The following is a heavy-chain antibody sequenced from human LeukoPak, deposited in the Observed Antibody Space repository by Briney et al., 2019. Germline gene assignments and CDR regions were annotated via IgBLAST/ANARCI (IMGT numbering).Heavy chain of an antibody. CDR2: ISGSGGST. V-gene: IGHV3-23*01. CDR1: GFTSSIYA. D-gene: IGHD6-19*01. Sequence: GGSLRLSCAASGFTSSIYAMSWVRQAPGKGLEWVSAISGSGGSTFYTDSVKGRFTVSRDNSKNTLYLQMNSLRAEDTAVYYCAGGGAVAAYSQNDYWGQGTLVTVSS. J-gene: IGHJ4*02. CDR3: AGGGAVAAYSQNDY.